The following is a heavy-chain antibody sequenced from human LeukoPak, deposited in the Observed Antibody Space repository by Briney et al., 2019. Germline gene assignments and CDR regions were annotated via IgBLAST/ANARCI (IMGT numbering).Heavy chain of an antibody. J-gene: IGHJ4*02. V-gene: IGHV1-46*01. Sequence: ASVKVSCKASGYTFTSYYMHWVRQAPGQGLEWMGIINPSGGSTNYAQKFQERVTITRDMSTSTAYMELSSLRSEDTAVYYCAWYYYGSGSYGSDYWGQGTLVTVSS. D-gene: IGHD3-10*01. CDR1: GYTFTSYY. CDR2: INPSGGST. CDR3: AWYYYGSGSYGSDY.